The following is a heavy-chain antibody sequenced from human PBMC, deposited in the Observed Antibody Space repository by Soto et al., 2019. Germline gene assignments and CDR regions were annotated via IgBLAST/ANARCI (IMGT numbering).Heavy chain of an antibody. CDR3: ARGQAGYCSSTSCYYYHVMDA. CDR2: INHSGST. V-gene: IGHV4-34*01. D-gene: IGHD2-2*01. CDR1: GGSFSGYY. Sequence: PSETLSLTCAVYGGSFSGYYGSWIRQPPGKGLEWIGEINHSGSTNCNPSLKSRVTISVDTSKNQFSLKLSSVTAADTAVYYCARGQAGYCSSTSCYYYHVMDAWGQGTTVTVS. J-gene: IGHJ6*02.